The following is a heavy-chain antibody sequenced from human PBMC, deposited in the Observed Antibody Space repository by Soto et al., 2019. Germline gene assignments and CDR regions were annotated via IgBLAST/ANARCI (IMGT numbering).Heavy chain of an antibody. CDR1: GFTFRDYA. V-gene: IGHV3-23*01. J-gene: IGHJ4*02. Sequence: GGSLRLSCVVSGFTFRDYAMGWVRQAPGKGLEWVSAISSSGDFTNYADSVKGRFTISKDNSKDTLYLQMNSLTAGDTAVYYCAKSSSGSAWIPWDYWGQGTLVTVSS. CDR3: AKSSSGSAWIPWDY. CDR2: ISSSGDFT. D-gene: IGHD6-19*01.